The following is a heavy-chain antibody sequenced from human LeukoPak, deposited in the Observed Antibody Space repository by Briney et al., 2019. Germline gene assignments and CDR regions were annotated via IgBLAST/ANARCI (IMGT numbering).Heavy chain of an antibody. CDR3: ARTGSGYYLGGFDY. V-gene: IGHV3-30-3*01. J-gene: IGHJ4*02. CDR1: GFTFSSYA. Sequence: GGSLRLTCAASGFTFSSYAMHWVRQAPGKGLEWVAVISYDGSNKYYADSVRGRFTISRDNSKNTLYLQMNSLRAEDTAVYYCARTGSGYYLGGFDYWGQGTLVTVSS. CDR2: ISYDGSNK. D-gene: IGHD3-22*01.